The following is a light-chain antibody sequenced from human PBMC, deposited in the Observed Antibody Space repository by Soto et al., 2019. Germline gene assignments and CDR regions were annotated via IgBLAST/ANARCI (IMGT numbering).Light chain of an antibody. Sequence: QSVLTQPASVSGSPGQSITISCTGTSSDVVGYNYVSWYQQHPGKAPKLMIYEVSNRPSGVSNRFSGSKSGNTASLTISGLQAEDEADYYCSSYTSSIPYVFETGTKLTVL. J-gene: IGLJ1*01. CDR1: SSDVVGYNY. CDR2: EVS. CDR3: SSYTSSIPYV. V-gene: IGLV2-14*01.